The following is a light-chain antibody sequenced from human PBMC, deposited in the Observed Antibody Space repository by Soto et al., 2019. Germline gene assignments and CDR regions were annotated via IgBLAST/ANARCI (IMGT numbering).Light chain of an antibody. CDR3: QQYGDWPTET. CDR2: GAS. Sequence: EVVLTQSPATLSVSPGDRATLSCRASQSVSRNLAWYQQKPGQAPRLLIYGASTRATGVPARFSGSGSATEITLSISSLQSEDVAVYYCQQYGDWPTETFGQGTKLEI. V-gene: IGKV3-15*01. CDR1: QSVSRN. J-gene: IGKJ2*01.